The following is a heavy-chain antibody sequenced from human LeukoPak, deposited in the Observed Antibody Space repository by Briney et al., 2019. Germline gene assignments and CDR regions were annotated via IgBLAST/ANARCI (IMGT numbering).Heavy chain of an antibody. V-gene: IGHV5-51*01. CDR1: GYSFIRYW. D-gene: IGHD4-17*01. J-gene: IGHJ6*02. CDR2: IYPGDSDT. Sequence: LKISCKASGYSFIRYWIGWVRQIPGKGLEWIGVIYPGDSDTRYSPSFQGQVTISADKSIITASLQWSSLKASDTAMYYCATFGDYDDSRGYYGMDVWGQGTTVTVFS. CDR3: ATFGDYDDSRGYYGMDV.